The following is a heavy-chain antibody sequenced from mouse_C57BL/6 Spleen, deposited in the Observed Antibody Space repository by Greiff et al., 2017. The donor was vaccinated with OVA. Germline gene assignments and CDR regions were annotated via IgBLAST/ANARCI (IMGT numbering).Heavy chain of an antibody. Sequence: SGAELVRPGASVKMSCKASGYTFTSYYMHWVKQTPRQGLEWIGAIYPGNGDTSYNQKFKGKATLTVAKSSSTASMQLSSLTSTDSAVYVYARSLKVYYAMDYWGQGTSVTVSS. CDR3: ARSLKVYYAMDY. V-gene: IGHV1-12*01. CDR1: GYTFTSYY. CDR2: IYPGNGDT. J-gene: IGHJ4*01.